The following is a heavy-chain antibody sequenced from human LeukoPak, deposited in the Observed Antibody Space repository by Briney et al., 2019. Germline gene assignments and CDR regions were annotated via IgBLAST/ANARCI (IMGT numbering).Heavy chain of an antibody. CDR1: GYTFTSYD. Sequence: ASVKVSCKASGYTFTSYDINWVRQATGQGLEWMGWMNPNSGNTGYAQKFQGRVTMTRNTSISTAYMELSSLRSEDTAVYYCATDGVEYDSGGYDYWGQGTLVTVSS. J-gene: IGHJ4*02. CDR2: MNPNSGNT. D-gene: IGHD3-22*01. V-gene: IGHV1-8*01. CDR3: ATDGVEYDSGGYDY.